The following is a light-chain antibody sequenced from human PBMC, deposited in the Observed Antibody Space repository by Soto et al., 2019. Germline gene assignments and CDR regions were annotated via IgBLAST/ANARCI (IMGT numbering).Light chain of an antibody. Sequence: EIVLTQSPATLSLSPGERATLSCRASQSVSSCLAWYQQKPGQAPRLLIYDASNRATGIPARFSGSGSGTDFTLTISSLEPEDFAVYYCQQRSGFGGGTKVEIK. CDR1: QSVSSC. CDR2: DAS. CDR3: QQRSG. V-gene: IGKV3-11*01. J-gene: IGKJ4*01.